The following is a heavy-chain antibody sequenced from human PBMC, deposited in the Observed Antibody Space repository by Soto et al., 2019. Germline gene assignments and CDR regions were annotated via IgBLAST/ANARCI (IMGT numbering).Heavy chain of an antibody. CDR2: ISGSGGST. CDR3: AKDGEWELLGIFDY. J-gene: IGHJ4*02. V-gene: IGHV3-23*01. D-gene: IGHD1-26*01. Sequence: EVQLLESGGGLVQPGGSLRLSCAASGFTFSSYAMSWVRQAPGKGLEWVSAISGSGGSTYYADYVKGRFSISRDNSKNTLYLQMNSLRAEDTAVYYCAKDGEWELLGIFDYWGQGTLVTVSS. CDR1: GFTFSSYA.